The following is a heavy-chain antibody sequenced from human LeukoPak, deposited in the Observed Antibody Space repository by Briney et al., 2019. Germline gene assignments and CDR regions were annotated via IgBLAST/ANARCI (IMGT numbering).Heavy chain of an antibody. CDR3: AKALSYPDGGTIFAYDH. CDR1: GFIYNTRW. CDR2: IKQDGGQI. Sequence: ESLTPTWAVSGFIYNTRWLRWARHAQGKGRGWVANIKQDGGQIYYVDTVKGRFTISRDKDRKELYLQMNSLRAEDTAVYYCAKALSYPDGGTIFAYDHGGEGTLVTVPS. V-gene: IGHV3-7*01. J-gene: IGHJ4*02. D-gene: IGHD4-23*01.